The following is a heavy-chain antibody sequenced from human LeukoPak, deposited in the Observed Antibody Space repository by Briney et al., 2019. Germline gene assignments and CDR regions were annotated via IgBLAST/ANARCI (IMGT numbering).Heavy chain of an antibody. Sequence: PGRSLRLSCTASGFTFGDYAMSWVRQAPGKGLEWVSAISGSGGSTYYADSVKGRFTISRDNSKNTLYLQMNSLRAEDTAVYYCAKGKPDGYNYIPGYWGQGTLVTVSS. J-gene: IGHJ4*02. V-gene: IGHV3-23*01. CDR2: ISGSGGST. CDR1: GFTFGDYA. CDR3: AKGKPDGYNYIPGY. D-gene: IGHD5-12*01.